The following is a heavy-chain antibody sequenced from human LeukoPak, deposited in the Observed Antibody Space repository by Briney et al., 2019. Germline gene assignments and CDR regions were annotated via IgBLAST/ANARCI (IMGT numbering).Heavy chain of an antibody. D-gene: IGHD1-1*01. CDR2: SNPSGDST. Sequence: ASVKVSCKASGYTFTNYYIHWVRQAPGHGLEWTGISNPSGDSTNYAQKFQGRVTMTRDTSTSTVYMDLSSLRSEDTAVYYCARWTTTFLDYWGQGTLVTVSS. J-gene: IGHJ4*02. V-gene: IGHV1-46*01. CDR3: ARWTTTFLDY. CDR1: GYTFTNYY.